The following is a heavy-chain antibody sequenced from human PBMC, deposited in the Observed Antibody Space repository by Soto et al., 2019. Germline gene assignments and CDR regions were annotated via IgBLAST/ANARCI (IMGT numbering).Heavy chain of an antibody. CDR2: IYYSGST. Sequence: NPSETLSLTCTVSGGSVSSGSYYWSWIRQPPGKGLEWIGYIYYSGSTNYNPSLKSRVTISVDTSKNQFSLKLSSVTAADTAVYYCARSDGGSYEDRGGYYFDYWGQGTLVTVSS. J-gene: IGHJ4*02. CDR3: ARSDGGSYEDRGGYYFDY. V-gene: IGHV4-61*01. D-gene: IGHD1-26*01. CDR1: GGSVSSGSYY.